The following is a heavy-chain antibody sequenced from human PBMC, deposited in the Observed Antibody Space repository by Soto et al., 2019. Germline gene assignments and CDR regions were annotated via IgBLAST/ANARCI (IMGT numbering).Heavy chain of an antibody. CDR3: ARGAMVSGVMRWFDP. V-gene: IGHV4-34*01. CDR1: GGSFSGYY. CDR2: INHSGRT. J-gene: IGHJ5*02. Sequence: SETLSLTCAVYGGSFSGYYWSWIRQPQGKGLEWIGEINHSGRTNYNPSLKSRGTISVDTSKNKFSLKLSSVTAADTAEYYCARGAMVSGVMRWFDPWGQGTLVTVSS. D-gene: IGHD3-10*01.